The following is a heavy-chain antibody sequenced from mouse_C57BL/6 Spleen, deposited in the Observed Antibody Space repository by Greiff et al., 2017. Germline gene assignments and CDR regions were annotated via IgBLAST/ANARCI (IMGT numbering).Heavy chain of an antibody. CDR2: IRNKANGYTT. D-gene: IGHD2-1*01. V-gene: IGHV7-3*01. J-gene: IGHJ1*03. CDR3: AGLYGNYVWYFDV. CDR1: GFTFTDYY. Sequence: EVKLLESGGGLVQPGGSLSLSCAASGFTFTDYYMSWVRQPPGKGLEWLGFIRNKANGYTTEYSASVKGRFTISRDKYQSILYLQMNALRTEDSATYYCAGLYGNYVWYFDVWGTGTTVTVSS.